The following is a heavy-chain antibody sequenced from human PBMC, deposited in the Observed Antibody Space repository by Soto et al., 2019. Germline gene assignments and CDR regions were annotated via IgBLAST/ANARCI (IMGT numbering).Heavy chain of an antibody. J-gene: IGHJ4*02. Sequence: PSETLSLTCAVSGDSISNSYWWSWVRQPPGKGLEWIGKIYHSGTTNYNPSLKSRVTLSVDKSRNQFSLKLNSVTAADTAMYYCARDESAAGRSYWGQGILVTVSS. CDR2: IYHSGTT. CDR3: ARDESAAGRSY. CDR1: GDSISNSYW. D-gene: IGHD6-25*01. V-gene: IGHV4-4*02.